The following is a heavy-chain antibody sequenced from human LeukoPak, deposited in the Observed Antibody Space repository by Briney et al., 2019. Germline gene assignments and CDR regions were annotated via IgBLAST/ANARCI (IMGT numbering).Heavy chain of an antibody. D-gene: IGHD5-12*01. J-gene: IGHJ3*02. CDR2: ISSSSSYI. CDR1: GFTFSNYA. Sequence: GGSLRLSCAASGFTFSNYAMRWVRQAPGKGLEWVSSISSSSSYIYYADSVKGRFTISRDNAKNSVYLEMNSLRAEDTAVYYCARSGRGYDDAFDIWGQGTMTVSS. V-gene: IGHV3-21*01. CDR3: ARSGRGYDDAFDI.